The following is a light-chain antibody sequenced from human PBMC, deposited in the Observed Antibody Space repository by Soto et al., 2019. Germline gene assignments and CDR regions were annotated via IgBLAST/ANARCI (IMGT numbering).Light chain of an antibody. V-gene: IGKV3-20*01. Sequence: ELVLTQSPGTLSLSPGERTTLSCRASQSISSSNLAWCQQKPGQAPRLLICGAASGATGTPDSFSGSGSGTDFTLTISRLEPEDFAVYYCQRYGGFGQGTKVDIK. CDR3: QRYGG. CDR2: GAA. CDR1: QSISSSN. J-gene: IGKJ1*01.